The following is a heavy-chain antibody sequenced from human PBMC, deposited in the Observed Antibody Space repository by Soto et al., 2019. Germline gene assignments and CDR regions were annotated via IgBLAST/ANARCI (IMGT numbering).Heavy chain of an antibody. D-gene: IGHD1-26*01. Sequence: GGSLRLSCAASGFTFSSYAMSWVRQAPGKGLEWVSAISGSGGSTYYADSVKGRFTISRDNSKNTLYLQMNSLRAEDTAVYYCAKVLVKRLRRVGADVFDDYWGQGTLVTVSS. CDR2: ISGSGGST. CDR1: GFTFSSYA. J-gene: IGHJ4*02. V-gene: IGHV3-23*01. CDR3: AKVLVKRLRRVGADVFDDY.